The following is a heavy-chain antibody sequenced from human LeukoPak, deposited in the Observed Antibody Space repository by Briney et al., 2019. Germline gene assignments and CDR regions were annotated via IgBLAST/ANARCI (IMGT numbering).Heavy chain of an antibody. V-gene: IGHV1-2*02. CDR2: INPSSGGT. D-gene: IGHD3-10*01. Sequence: ASVKVSCKASGYTFTGYYMHWVRQAPGQGLEWMGWINPSSGGTNYAQKFQGRVTMTRDTSISTAYMELSRLRSDDTAVYYCAREYYYGSGNYYNRIDYWGQGTLVTVSS. J-gene: IGHJ4*02. CDR3: AREYYYGSGNYYNRIDY. CDR1: GYTFTGYY.